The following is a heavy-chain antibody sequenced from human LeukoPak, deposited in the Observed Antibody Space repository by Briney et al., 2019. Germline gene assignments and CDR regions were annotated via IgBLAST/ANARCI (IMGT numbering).Heavy chain of an antibody. CDR2: ISYSGST. J-gene: IGHJ6*03. D-gene: IGHD1-26*01. CDR3: ARAPIVGATSRRVGEPLYYYYMDV. V-gene: IGHV4-39*01. CDR1: GGSISSSSYL. Sequence: PSETLSLTCTVSGGSISSSSYLWGWLRQPPGKGLEWIGSISYSGSTYYNPSLKSRVIISVDTSKNQFSLRLTSVTAADTAVYYCARAPIVGATSRRVGEPLYYYYMDVWGKGTTVTFSS.